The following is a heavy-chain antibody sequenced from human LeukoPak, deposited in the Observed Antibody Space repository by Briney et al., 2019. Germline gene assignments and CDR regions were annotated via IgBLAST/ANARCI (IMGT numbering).Heavy chain of an antibody. Sequence: PGGSLRLSCAASGFTFSNYAMNWVRQAPGKGLEWVSAISGSGGDTAYADSVKDRFTISRDNSENTLYLRMNSLRAEDTAVYYCAKDHYGGNHYYYGMDVWGQGTTVTVSS. CDR2: ISGSGGDT. CDR3: AKDHYGGNHYYYGMDV. D-gene: IGHD4-23*01. CDR1: GFTFSNYA. J-gene: IGHJ6*02. V-gene: IGHV3-23*01.